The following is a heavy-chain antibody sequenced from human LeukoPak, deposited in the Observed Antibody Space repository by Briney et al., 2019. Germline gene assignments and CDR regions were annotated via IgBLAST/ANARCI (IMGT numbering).Heavy chain of an antibody. Sequence: GGSLRLSCAASGFTFSSYAMGWVRQAPGKGLEWVSAISGSGGSTYYADSVKGRFTISRDNSKNTLYLQMNSLRAEDTAVYYCAKDQLITMIVVVIPYFDYWGQGTLVTVSS. CDR2: ISGSGGST. CDR3: AKDQLITMIVVVIPYFDY. CDR1: GFTFSSYA. D-gene: IGHD3-22*01. J-gene: IGHJ4*02. V-gene: IGHV3-23*01.